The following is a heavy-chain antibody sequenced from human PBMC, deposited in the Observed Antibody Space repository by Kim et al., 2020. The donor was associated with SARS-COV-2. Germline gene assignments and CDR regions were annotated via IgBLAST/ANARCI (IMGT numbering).Heavy chain of an antibody. V-gene: IGHV4-39*01. J-gene: IGHJ5*02. CDR1: GGSMSTNNFY. D-gene: IGHD3-22*01. Sequence: SDTRSLTCTVSGGSMSTNNFYWSWIRQPPGKGLEWIGSVYYSGSTYYNPSLKSRVTMSVDTSKNNFSLRLSSVTAADTAVYYCARQSGLPRIGVMVVVFNPGYWFDPWGQGTLVTVSS. CDR2: VYYSGST. CDR3: ARQSGLPRIGVMVVVFNPGYWFDP.